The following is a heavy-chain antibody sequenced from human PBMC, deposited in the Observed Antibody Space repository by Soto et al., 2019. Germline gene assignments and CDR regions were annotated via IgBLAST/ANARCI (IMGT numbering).Heavy chain of an antibody. J-gene: IGHJ4*02. CDR2: IKQDGSEK. D-gene: IGHD6-19*01. V-gene: IGHV3-7*01. CDR1: GFTFSSYW. Sequence: GGSLRLSCAASGFTFSSYWMSWVSQAPGKGLEWVANIKQDGSEKYYVDSVKGRFTISRDNAKNSLYQQMNSLRAEDTAVCYCARDRTGVAGTRPLGYWGQGTRVTVSS. CDR3: ARDRTGVAGTRPLGY.